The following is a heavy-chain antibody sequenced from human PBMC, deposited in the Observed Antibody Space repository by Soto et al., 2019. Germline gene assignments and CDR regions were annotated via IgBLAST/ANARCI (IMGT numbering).Heavy chain of an antibody. CDR2: IYYSGST. Sequence: KTSETLSLTCTVSGGSISSGGYYWSWIRQHPGKGLEWIGYIYYSGSTYYNPSLKSRVTISVDTSKNQFSLKLSSVTAADTAVYYCARDKVLSNYHSDEPSGLDYWGQGTLVTVSS. J-gene: IGHJ4*02. D-gene: IGHD4-4*01. CDR1: GGSISSGGYY. CDR3: ARDKVLSNYHSDEPSGLDY. V-gene: IGHV4-31*03.